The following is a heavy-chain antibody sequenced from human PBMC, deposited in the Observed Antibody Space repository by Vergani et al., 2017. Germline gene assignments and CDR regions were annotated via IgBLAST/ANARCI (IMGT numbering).Heavy chain of an antibody. D-gene: IGHD4-11*01. CDR1: GGSISSGDYY. V-gene: IGHV4-30-4*01. J-gene: IGHJ5*02. Sequence: QVQLQESGPGLVKPSQTLSLTCTVSGGSISSGDYYWSWIRQPPGKGLEWIGDIYYSGRTYYNPPRKSRITISIDTSKNQFSLKLSSVTAADTAVYYCARVAVTTWFDWFDPWGQGTLVTVSS. CDR3: ARVAVTTWFDWFDP. CDR2: IYYSGRT.